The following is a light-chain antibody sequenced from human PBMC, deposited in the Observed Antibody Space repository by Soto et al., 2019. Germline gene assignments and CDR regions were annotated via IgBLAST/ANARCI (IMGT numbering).Light chain of an antibody. Sequence: ENVLTQSPATLSLSPGERATLSCGASQSVGANYLAWYQQRPGLAPRLLIYDASNRATGVPDRFSGSGSGTDFTLTINRLEPEDFAVYYCQQYGRSPVTVGGVTKVEIQ. CDR1: QSVGANY. CDR2: DAS. V-gene: IGKV3D-20*01. J-gene: IGKJ4*01. CDR3: QQYGRSPVT.